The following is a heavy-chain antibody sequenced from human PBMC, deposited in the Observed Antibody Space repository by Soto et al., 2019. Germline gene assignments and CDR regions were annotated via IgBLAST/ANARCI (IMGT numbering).Heavy chain of an antibody. J-gene: IGHJ4*02. D-gene: IGHD6-19*01. V-gene: IGHV3-30*18. CDR3: AKDSSGWYGPQGY. Sequence: HGGSLRLSCAASGFTFSSYGMHWVRQAPGKGLEWVAVISYDGSNKYYADSVKGRFTISRDNSKNTLYLQMNSLRAEDTAVYYCAKDSSGWYGPQGYWGQGTLVTVSS. CDR2: ISYDGSNK. CDR1: GFTFSSYG.